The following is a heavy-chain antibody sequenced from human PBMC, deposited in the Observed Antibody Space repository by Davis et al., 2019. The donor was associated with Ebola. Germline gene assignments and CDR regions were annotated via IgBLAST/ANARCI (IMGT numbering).Heavy chain of an antibody. CDR1: GGSISSYY. D-gene: IGHD2-2*01. CDR2: INHSGST. CDR3: ARGRRVVVPAAWAYMDV. J-gene: IGHJ6*03. Sequence: PGGSLRLSCTVPGGSISSYYWSWIRQPPGKGLEWIGEINHSGSTNYNPSLKSRVTISVDTSKNQFSLKLSSVTAADTAVYYCARGRRVVVPAAWAYMDVWGKGTTVTVSS. V-gene: IGHV4-34*01.